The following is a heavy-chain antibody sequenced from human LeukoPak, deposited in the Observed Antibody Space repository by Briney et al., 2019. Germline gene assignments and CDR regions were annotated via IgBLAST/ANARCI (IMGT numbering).Heavy chain of an antibody. CDR1: GGTFSSYA. Sequence: SVKVSCKASGGTFSSYAISWVRQAPGQGLEWMGGIIPIFGTANYAQKFQGRVTITTDESTSTAYMELSSLRSEDTAVYHCTAGDSSSLLGAYRREGALVSDSS. V-gene: IGHV1-69*05. CDR3: TAGDSSSLLGAY. D-gene: IGHD3-22*01. J-gene: IGHJ4*02. CDR2: IIPIFGTA.